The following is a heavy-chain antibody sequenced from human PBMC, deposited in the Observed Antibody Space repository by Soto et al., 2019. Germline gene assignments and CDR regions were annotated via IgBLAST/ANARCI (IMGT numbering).Heavy chain of an antibody. CDR3: ARLRAPGFDP. Sequence: ASVKVSCKASGYIFTDYTIHWVRQAPGQRLELMGWINAGNGNTKYSQQFQGRVTFSRDTSANTVYMELSSLRSEDTAVYYCARLRAPGFDPWGQGTLVTVSS. J-gene: IGHJ5*02. CDR2: INAGNGNT. CDR1: GYIFTDYT. V-gene: IGHV1-3*01. D-gene: IGHD3-10*01.